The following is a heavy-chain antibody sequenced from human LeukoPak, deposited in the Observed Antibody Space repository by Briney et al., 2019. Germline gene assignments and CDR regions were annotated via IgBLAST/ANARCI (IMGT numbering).Heavy chain of an antibody. CDR2: INHSGST. J-gene: IGHJ2*01. Sequence: PSETLSLTCAVYGGSFSGYYWSWIRQPPGKGLEWIGEINHSGSTNYNPSPKSRVTISVDTSKNQFSLKLSSVTAADTAVYYCARGPRYYDILTGYRTWYFDLWGGGPLVTVSS. V-gene: IGHV4-34*01. CDR3: ARGPRYYDILTGYRTWYFDL. D-gene: IGHD3-9*01. CDR1: GGSFSGYY.